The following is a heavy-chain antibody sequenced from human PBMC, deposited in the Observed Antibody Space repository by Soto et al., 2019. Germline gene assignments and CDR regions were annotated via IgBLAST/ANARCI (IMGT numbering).Heavy chain of an antibody. V-gene: IGHV1-69*01. CDR3: ARSQGSSTSLEIYYYYYYGMDV. Sequence: QVQLVQSGAEVKKPGSSVKVSCKASGGTFSSYAINWVRQAPGQGLEWMGGIIPISDTTNYAQKFQGRVTITADESTSTAYMELSSLKSEDTAVYYCARSQGSSTSLEIYYYYYYGMDVWGQGTTVTVSS. D-gene: IGHD2-2*01. CDR1: GGTFSSYA. CDR2: IIPISDTT. J-gene: IGHJ6*02.